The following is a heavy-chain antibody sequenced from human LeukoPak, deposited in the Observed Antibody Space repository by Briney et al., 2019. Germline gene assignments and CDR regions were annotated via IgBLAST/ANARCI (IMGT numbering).Heavy chain of an antibody. CDR2: IYYSGST. Sequence: SETLSLTCTVSGGSISSGDYYWSWIRQPPGQGLEWIGYIYYSGSTYYNPSIKSRVTISVDTSKNQFSLKLSSVTAADTAVYYCASAQQLGVAFDIWGQGTMVTVSS. V-gene: IGHV4-30-4*08. D-gene: IGHD6-6*01. CDR1: GGSISSGDYY. CDR3: ASAQQLGVAFDI. J-gene: IGHJ3*02.